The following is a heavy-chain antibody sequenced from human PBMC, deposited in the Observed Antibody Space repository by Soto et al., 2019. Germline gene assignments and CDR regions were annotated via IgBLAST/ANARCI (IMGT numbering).Heavy chain of an antibody. CDR3: ASYRDYSSGWYDFDY. J-gene: IGHJ4*02. CDR1: GGTFSSYT. CDR2: IIPILGIA. V-gene: IGHV1-69*02. D-gene: IGHD6-19*01. Sequence: QVQLVQSGAEVKKPGSSVKVSCKASGGTFSSYTISWVRQAPGQGLEWMGRIIPILGIANYAQKFQGRVTITADKSTSTAYMELSSLRSEDTAVYYCASYRDYSSGWYDFDYWGQGTLVTVSS.